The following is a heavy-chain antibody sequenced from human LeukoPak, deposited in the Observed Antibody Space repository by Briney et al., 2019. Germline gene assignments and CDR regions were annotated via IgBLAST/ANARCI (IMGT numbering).Heavy chain of an antibody. D-gene: IGHD3-10*01. V-gene: IGHV1-2*02. CDR2: INPNSGGT. J-gene: IGHJ6*03. CDR1: GYTFTGYY. CDR3: ARYYYGSGSYYNIGGYYYMDV. Sequence: GASVKVSCKASGYTFTGYYMHWVRQAPGQGLEWMGWINPNSGGTNYAQKFQGRVTMTRDTSISTAYMELSRLRSDDTAVYHCARYYYGSGSYYNIGGYYYMDVWGKGTTVTISS.